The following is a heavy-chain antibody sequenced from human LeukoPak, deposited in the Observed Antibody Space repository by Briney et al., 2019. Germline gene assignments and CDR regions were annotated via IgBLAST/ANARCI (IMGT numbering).Heavy chain of an antibody. D-gene: IGHD3-16*01. CDR2: INSDGSST. CDR3: ARDMRGPHWFDP. Sequence: GGSLRLSCAASGFTFSSYWMHWVRQAPGKGLVWVSRINSDGSSTSYADSVQGRFTISRDNAKNTLYLQMNSLRAEDTAVYYCARDMRGPHWFDPWGQGTLVTVSS. V-gene: IGHV3-74*01. CDR1: GFTFSSYW. J-gene: IGHJ5*02.